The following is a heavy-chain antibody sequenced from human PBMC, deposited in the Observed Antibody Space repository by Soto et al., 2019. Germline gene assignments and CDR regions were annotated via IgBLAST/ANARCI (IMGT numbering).Heavy chain of an antibody. D-gene: IGHD6-19*01. V-gene: IGHV1-24*01. Sequence: ASVKVSCKVSGYTLTELSMHWVRQAPGKGLEWMGGFDPEDGETIYAQKFQGRVTMTEDTSTSTAYMELRSLRSDDTAVYYCARVDSSGWYDYFDYWGQGTLVTVSS. CDR3: ARVDSSGWYDYFDY. CDR2: FDPEDGET. J-gene: IGHJ4*02. CDR1: GYTLTELS.